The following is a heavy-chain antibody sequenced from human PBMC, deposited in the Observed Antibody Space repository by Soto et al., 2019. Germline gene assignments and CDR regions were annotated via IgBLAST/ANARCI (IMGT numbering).Heavy chain of an antibody. J-gene: IGHJ4*02. V-gene: IGHV1-18*01. CDR1: GYTFTRYG. Sequence: ASVKVSCKASGYTFTRYGISWVRQAPGQGLEWMGWISAYNGNTNYAQKLQGRVTMTTDTSTSTAYMELRSLRSDDTAVYYCARDIVVVTAIPLLDYWGQGTLVTVSS. D-gene: IGHD2-21*02. CDR2: ISAYNGNT. CDR3: ARDIVVVTAIPLLDY.